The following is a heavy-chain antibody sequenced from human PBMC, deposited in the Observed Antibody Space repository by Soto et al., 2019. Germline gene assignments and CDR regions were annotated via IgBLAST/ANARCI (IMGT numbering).Heavy chain of an antibody. CDR1: GGSVSSGSYY. CDR2: IYYSGST. Sequence: QVQLQESGPGLVKPSETLSLTCTVSGGSVSSGSYYWSWIRQPPGKGLEWIGYIYYSGSTNYNPSLKSRVTISVDTSKNQFSLKLSSVTAADTAVYYCARGIGTTGATLDYWGQGTLVTVSS. D-gene: IGHD1-7*01. J-gene: IGHJ4*02. V-gene: IGHV4-61*01. CDR3: ARGIGTTGATLDY.